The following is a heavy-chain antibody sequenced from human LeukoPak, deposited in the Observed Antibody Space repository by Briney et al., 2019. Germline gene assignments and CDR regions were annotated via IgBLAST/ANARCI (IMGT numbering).Heavy chain of an antibody. V-gene: IGHV4-34*01. D-gene: IGHD5-24*01. Sequence: SETLSLTCAVYGGSFSGYYWSWIRQPPGKGLEWIGEINHSGSTNYNPSLKSRVTISVDTSKNQFSLKLSSVTATDTAVYYCARGGLEMATTDLDYWGQGTLVTVSS. CDR3: ARGGLEMATTDLDY. CDR2: INHSGST. CDR1: GGSFSGYY. J-gene: IGHJ4*02.